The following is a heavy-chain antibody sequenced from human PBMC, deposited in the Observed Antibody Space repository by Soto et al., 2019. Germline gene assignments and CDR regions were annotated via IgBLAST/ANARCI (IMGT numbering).Heavy chain of an antibody. CDR3: AGGASSSLAFDL. D-gene: IGHD6-13*01. J-gene: IGHJ2*01. V-gene: IGHV1-69*12. CDR1: GGTFSSYA. Sequence: QVQLVQSGAEVKKPGSSVKVSCKASGGTFSSYAISWVRQAPGQGLEWMGGIIPIFGTANYAQKFQGRVTIXAXXPTSTASMELRRLRSEDTAVYSWAGGASSSLAFDLWGRGTLVTVSS. CDR2: IIPIFGTA.